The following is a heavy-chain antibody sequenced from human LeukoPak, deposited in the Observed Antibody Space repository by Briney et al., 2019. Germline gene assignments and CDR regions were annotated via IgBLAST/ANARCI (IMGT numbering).Heavy chain of an antibody. CDR1: GYTFTGYY. Sequence: ASVKVSCKASGYTFTGYYMHWVRQAPGQGLEWMGWINPNSGGTNYAQKFQGRVTMTRDTSISTAYMELSRLRPDDTAVYYCARVGGRGYYFDYWGQGTLVTVPS. J-gene: IGHJ4*02. CDR2: INPNSGGT. CDR3: ARVGGRGYYFDY. D-gene: IGHD3-16*01. V-gene: IGHV1-2*02.